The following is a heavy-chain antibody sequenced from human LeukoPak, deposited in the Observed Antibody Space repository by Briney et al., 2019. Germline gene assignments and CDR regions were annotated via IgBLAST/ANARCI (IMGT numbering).Heavy chain of an antibody. CDR2: ISWNSGSI. CDR1: GFTFDDYA. J-gene: IGHJ6*02. Sequence: PGGSLRLSCAASGFTFDDYAMHWVRQAPGKGLEWVSGISWNSGSIGYADSVKGRFTISRDNAKNSLYLQMNSLRAEDTALYYCAKDIRKRITMIVVVPGGMDVWGQGTTVTVSS. V-gene: IGHV3-9*01. D-gene: IGHD3-22*01. CDR3: AKDIRKRITMIVVVPGGMDV.